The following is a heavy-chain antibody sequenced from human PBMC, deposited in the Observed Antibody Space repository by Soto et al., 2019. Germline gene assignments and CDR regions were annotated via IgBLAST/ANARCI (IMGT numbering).Heavy chain of an antibody. Sequence: GGSLRLSCAASGFTFSSYAMSWVRQAPGKGLEWVSAISGSGGSTYYADSVKGRFTISRDNSKNTLYLQMNSLRAEDTAVYYCAIAPLKYSSGSILEDWFDPWGQGTLVTVSS. CDR3: AIAPLKYSSGSILEDWFDP. J-gene: IGHJ5*02. V-gene: IGHV3-23*01. CDR2: ISGSGGST. CDR1: GFTFSSYA. D-gene: IGHD6-19*01.